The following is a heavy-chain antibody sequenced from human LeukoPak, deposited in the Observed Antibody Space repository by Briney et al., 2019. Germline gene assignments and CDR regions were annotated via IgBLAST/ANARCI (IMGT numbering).Heavy chain of an antibody. CDR1: GYTFTSYH. CDR3: AREDLGQTGTNYGMDV. Sequence: ASVKVSCKASGYTFTSYHMHWVRQAPGQGLEWMGLINLSGGSTTYAQRFQGRVTLTRDTSTSTVYMELSSLRSEDTAVYYCAREDLGQTGTNYGMDVWGQGTTVTVSS. V-gene: IGHV1-46*01. D-gene: IGHD1-1*01. CDR2: INLSGGST. J-gene: IGHJ6*02.